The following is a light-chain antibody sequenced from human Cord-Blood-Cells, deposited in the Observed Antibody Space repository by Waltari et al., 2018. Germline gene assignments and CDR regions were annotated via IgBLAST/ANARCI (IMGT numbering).Light chain of an antibody. J-gene: IGLJ2*01. V-gene: IGLV3-1*01. Sequence: SYELTQPPSVSVSPGQTASITCSGDKLGDKYACWYQQKPGQSPVLVIYQDSKRPSGSPDRFAGANSGNTATLTISGTQAMDEADYYCQAWDGSTVVVGGGTKLTVL. CDR1: KLGDKY. CDR3: QAWDGSTVV. CDR2: QDS.